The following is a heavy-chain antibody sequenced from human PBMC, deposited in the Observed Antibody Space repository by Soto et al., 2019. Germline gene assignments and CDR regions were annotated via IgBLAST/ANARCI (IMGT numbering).Heavy chain of an antibody. J-gene: IGHJ4*02. V-gene: IGHV3-53*01. CDR1: GFSVNSDY. D-gene: IGHD3-10*01. Sequence: PVGSLRLSGVASGFSVNSDYMSWVRQAPGKGLEWVSLIFPGGTTYYAESVKGRFTISKDSSKSTLYLQMNNLRVEDTGIFYCARGFHYGTIDSWGQGALVTVSS. CDR2: IFPGGTT. CDR3: ARGFHYGTIDS.